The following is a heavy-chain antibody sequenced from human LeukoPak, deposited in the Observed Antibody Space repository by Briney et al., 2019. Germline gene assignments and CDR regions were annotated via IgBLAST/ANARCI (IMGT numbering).Heavy chain of an antibody. CDR2: ITWNSGSI. Sequence: GGSPRLSCAGSGFTIDDYAMHWVRQAPGKGLEWVSRITWNSGSIGYADSVKGRFTISRDNAKNSLYLQMNSLRDEDTALYYCAKDSSYGYVDYWGQGTLVTVSS. J-gene: IGHJ4*02. CDR3: AKDSSYGYVDY. V-gene: IGHV3-9*01. CDR1: GFTIDDYA. D-gene: IGHD5-18*01.